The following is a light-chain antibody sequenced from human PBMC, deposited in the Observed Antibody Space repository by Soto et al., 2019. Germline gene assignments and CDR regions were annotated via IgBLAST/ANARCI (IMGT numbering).Light chain of an antibody. Sequence: EITPSPSSRSVSPGARATLSGRASQSVNNNLAWYQQKPGQAPRLLIYGASTRATGIPARFSGSGSGTDFTLTISRLESEDFAVYYCQQYGTSPVTFGGGTKVDIK. CDR3: QQYGTSPVT. V-gene: IGKV3-15*01. CDR2: GAS. CDR1: QSVNNN. J-gene: IGKJ4*01.